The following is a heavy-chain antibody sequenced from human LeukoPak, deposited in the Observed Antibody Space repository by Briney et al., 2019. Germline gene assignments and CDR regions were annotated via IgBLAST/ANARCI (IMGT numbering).Heavy chain of an antibody. Sequence: GESLKISCKGSGYSFTSYWIGWVRQMPGKGLEWMGIIYPGDSDTRYSPSFQGQVTISADKSISTAYLQWSSLKASDTAMYYCARHPSFCKARQNWFDPWGQGTLVTVSS. CDR3: ARHPSFCKARQNWFDP. CDR2: IYPGDSDT. J-gene: IGHJ5*02. CDR1: GYSFTSYW. D-gene: IGHD6-6*01. V-gene: IGHV5-51*01.